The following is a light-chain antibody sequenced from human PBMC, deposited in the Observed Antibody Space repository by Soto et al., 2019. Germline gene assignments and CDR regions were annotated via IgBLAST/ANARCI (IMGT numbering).Light chain of an antibody. CDR1: QGISTW. CDR3: QQANSFPAT. CDR2: AAS. J-gene: IGKJ2*01. V-gene: IGKV1D-12*01. Sequence: DIQMTQSPSSVSASVGDRVTITCRASQGISTWFAWYQQKPGKAPKLLIYAASSLQGGGPSRFSGSGSGTDFTLTINSLHPEDFATYYCQQANSFPATFGQGTKLEIK.